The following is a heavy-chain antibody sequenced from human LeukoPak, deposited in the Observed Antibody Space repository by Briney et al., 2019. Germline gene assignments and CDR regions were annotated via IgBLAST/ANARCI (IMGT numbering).Heavy chain of an antibody. CDR1: GFSFSSYW. J-gene: IGHJ3*01. CDR2: IKSDGSYT. V-gene: IGHV3-74*01. CDR3: ARALKAAAAS. Sequence: GGSLRLSCAASGFSFSSYWMHWVRQAPGKGLVWVSRIKSDGSYTDYADSVKGRFTISRDNAKNTLYLQMNSLTDDDTAVYYCARALKAAAASWGQGTMVTVSS. D-gene: IGHD6-13*01.